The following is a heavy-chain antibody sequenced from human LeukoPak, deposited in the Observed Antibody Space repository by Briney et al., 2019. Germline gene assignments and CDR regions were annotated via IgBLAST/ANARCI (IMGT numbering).Heavy chain of an antibody. Sequence: SVMLSFTASGGTFSSYAISWVRQAPGQMLEWMGRIIPILGIANYAQKFQGRVTITADKSTSTAYMELSSLRSEDTAVYYCARGSDSGYDYTFDYWGQGTLVTVSS. D-gene: IGHD5-12*01. CDR3: ARGSDSGYDYTFDY. CDR2: IIPILGIA. CDR1: GGTFSSYA. V-gene: IGHV1-69*04. J-gene: IGHJ4*02.